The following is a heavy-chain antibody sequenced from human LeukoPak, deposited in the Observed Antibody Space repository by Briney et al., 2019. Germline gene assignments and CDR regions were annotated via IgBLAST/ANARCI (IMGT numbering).Heavy chain of an antibody. D-gene: IGHD3-10*01. CDR3: ARDGMVRGVQPTNWFDP. CDR2: IYYSGST. V-gene: IGHV4-39*07. CDR1: GGSISSNSYY. Sequence: SETLSLTCAVSGGSISSNSYYWDWIRQPPGKGLEWIGSIYYSGSTYYNPSLKSRVTISVDTSKNQFSLKLSSVTAADTAVYYCARDGMVRGVQPTNWFDPWGQGTLVTVSS. J-gene: IGHJ5*02.